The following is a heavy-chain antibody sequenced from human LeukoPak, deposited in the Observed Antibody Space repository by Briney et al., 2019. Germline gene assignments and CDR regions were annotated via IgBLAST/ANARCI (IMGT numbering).Heavy chain of an antibody. CDR3: ARATGTISQPFDY. V-gene: IGHV4-4*07. D-gene: IGHD1-7*01. J-gene: IGHJ4*02. CDR2: IYTSGAT. CDR1: DGSVSSHS. Sequence: PSETLSLTCIVSDGSVSSHSWSWIRQPAGKGLEWIGLIYTSGATSYNPSLRSRVTMSIDTSTNQFSLKLSSVTAADTALYFCARATGTISQPFDYWGQGTLVTVSS.